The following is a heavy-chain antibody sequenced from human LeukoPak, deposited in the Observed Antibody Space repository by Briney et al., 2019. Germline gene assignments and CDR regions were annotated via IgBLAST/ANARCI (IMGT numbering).Heavy chain of an antibody. J-gene: IGHJ3*02. D-gene: IGHD3-16*01. Sequence: PGGSLRLSCAASGFTFSSYTINWVRQAPGKGLEWVSSISSSSSYIYHADSVQGRFTISRDNAKNSLYLQMNSLRVEDTAVYYCARDRGANYDYIWGSHAFDIWGQGTMVTVSS. CDR1: GFTFSSYT. CDR3: ARDRGANYDYIWGSHAFDI. V-gene: IGHV3-21*01. CDR2: ISSSSSYI.